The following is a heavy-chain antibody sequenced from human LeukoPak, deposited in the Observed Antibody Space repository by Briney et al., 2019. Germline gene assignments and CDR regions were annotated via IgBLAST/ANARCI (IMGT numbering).Heavy chain of an antibody. Sequence: PGGSLRLSCAASGFTFSNAWMSWVRQAPGKGLEWVGRIKSKTDGGTTDYAAPVKGRFTISRDDSKNTLYLQMNSLETEDTAVYYCTALVVPATYGMDVWGQGTTVTVSS. CDR2: IKSKTDGGTT. CDR1: GFTFSNAW. CDR3: TALVVPATYGMDV. V-gene: IGHV3-15*01. D-gene: IGHD2-2*01. J-gene: IGHJ6*02.